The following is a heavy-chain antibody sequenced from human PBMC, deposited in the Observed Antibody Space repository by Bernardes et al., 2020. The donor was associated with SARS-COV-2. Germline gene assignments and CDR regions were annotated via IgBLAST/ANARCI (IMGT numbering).Heavy chain of an antibody. Sequence: SETLSLTCAVSGGSISSSNWWSWVRQPPGKGLEWIGEIYHSGSTNHNPSLKSRVTISVDKSKNQFSLKLSSVTAADTAVYYCAREGDDILTGPTWGQGTLVTVSS. CDR1: GGSISSSNW. V-gene: IGHV4-4*02. D-gene: IGHD3-9*01. CDR2: IYHSGST. CDR3: AREGDDILTGPT. J-gene: IGHJ5*02.